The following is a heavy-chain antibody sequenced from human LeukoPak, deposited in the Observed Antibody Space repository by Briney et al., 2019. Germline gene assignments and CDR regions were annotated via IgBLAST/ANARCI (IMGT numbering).Heavy chain of an antibody. V-gene: IGHV4-31*03. D-gene: IGHD2-15*01. CDR1: GGSISSGGYY. J-gene: IGHJ4*02. Sequence: SETLSLTCTVSGGSISSGGYYWSWIRPHPGRGLEWIGYIYYSGTTYYNPSLKSRVTISVDTSKNQFSLKLSSVTAADTAVYYCATYSGGFIYWGQGTLVTVSS. CDR3: ATYSGGFIY. CDR2: IYYSGTT.